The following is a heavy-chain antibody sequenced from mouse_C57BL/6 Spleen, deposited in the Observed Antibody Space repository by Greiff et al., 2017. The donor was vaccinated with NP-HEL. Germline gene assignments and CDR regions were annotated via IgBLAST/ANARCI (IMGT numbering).Heavy chain of an antibody. CDR1: GYSFTGYY. Sequence: VQLKESGPELVKPGASVKISCKASGYSFTGYYMNWVKQSPEKSLEWIGEINPSTGGTTYNQKFKAKATLTVDKSSSTAYMQLKSLTSEDSAVYYCARSNYGSSPWYFDVWGTGTTVTVSS. CDR2: INPSTGGT. D-gene: IGHD1-1*01. J-gene: IGHJ1*03. CDR3: ARSNYGSSPWYFDV. V-gene: IGHV1-42*01.